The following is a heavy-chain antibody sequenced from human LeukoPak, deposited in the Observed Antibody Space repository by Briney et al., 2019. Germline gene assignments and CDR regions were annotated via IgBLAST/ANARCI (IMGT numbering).Heavy chain of an antibody. CDR2: LSAHIGDT. CDR1: GYSFTTFG. CDR3: ARDRPSVFGVVTRFDY. Sequence: ASVKVSCKASGYSFTTFGITWVRQAPGQGLEWMAGLSAHIGDTNYSQKFQGRVTVTSDTSTSTAYMELRSLKSDDTAVYFCARDRPSVFGVVTRFDYWGQGTLVTVSS. J-gene: IGHJ4*02. D-gene: IGHD3-3*01. V-gene: IGHV1-18*01.